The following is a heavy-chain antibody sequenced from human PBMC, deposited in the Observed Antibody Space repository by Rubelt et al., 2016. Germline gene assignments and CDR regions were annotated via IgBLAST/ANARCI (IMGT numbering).Heavy chain of an antibody. CDR3: ITGTVGATTVDYH. V-gene: IGHV3-15*01. CDR1: GFTFSNAW. D-gene: IGHD1-26*01. Sequence: QLVESGGGLVKPGGSLRLSCAASGFTFSNAWMSWVRQAPGKGLERVGRIKSKTDGGTIDYTAPVKGRFTISRDDSIHTVFLQMNRLRTEDTAVYYCITGTVGATTVDYHWGQGTLVTVSS. J-gene: IGHJ4*02. CDR2: IKSKTDGGTI.